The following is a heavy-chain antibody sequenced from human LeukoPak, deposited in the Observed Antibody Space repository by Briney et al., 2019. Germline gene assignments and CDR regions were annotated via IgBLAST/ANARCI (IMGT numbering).Heavy chain of an antibody. Sequence: SQTLSLTCTVSGGSISSGGYYWSWIRQPAGKGLEGIGRIYTSGSTNYNPYLKSRVTISVDTSKNQFSLQLCSCAAADTAVYYSARGRLLKYCSGGSCLLYSGQGTLVTVSS. CDR3: ARGRLLKYCSGGSCLLY. V-gene: IGHV4-61*02. CDR2: IYTSGST. J-gene: IGHJ4*02. CDR1: GGSISSGGYY. D-gene: IGHD2-15*01.